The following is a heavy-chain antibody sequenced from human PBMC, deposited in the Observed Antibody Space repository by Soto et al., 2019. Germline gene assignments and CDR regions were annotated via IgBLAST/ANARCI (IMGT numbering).Heavy chain of an antibody. J-gene: IGHJ4*02. Sequence: SVKVSCKASGGTFSSYAISWVRQAPGQGLEWMGGIIPIFGTANYAQKFQGRVTITADESTSTAYMELSSLRSEDTAVYYCARLRLNYSSGWSDFDYWGQGTLVTVSS. CDR2: IIPIFGTA. D-gene: IGHD6-19*01. CDR1: GGTFSSYA. V-gene: IGHV1-69*13. CDR3: ARLRLNYSSGWSDFDY.